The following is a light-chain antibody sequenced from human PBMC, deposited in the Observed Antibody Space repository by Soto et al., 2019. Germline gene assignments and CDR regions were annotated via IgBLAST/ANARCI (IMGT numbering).Light chain of an antibody. CDR1: QSISTY. V-gene: IGKV1-39*01. J-gene: IGKJ4*01. CDR3: QQNFITPPLT. CDR2: GES. Sequence: DIQMTQSPSSLSASIGDRITITCRASQSISTYLNWYQQKPGKAPSRLIYGESTLQSGVPSRFSGSGSATDFTLTISSLQPEDFATYYCQQNFITPPLTFGGGTKVEIK.